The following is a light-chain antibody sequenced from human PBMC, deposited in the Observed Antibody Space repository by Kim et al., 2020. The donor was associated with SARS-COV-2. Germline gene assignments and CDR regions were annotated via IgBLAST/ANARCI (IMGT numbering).Light chain of an antibody. CDR3: LQTNSFPLS. V-gene: IGKV1-12*01. CDR1: HEVITW. Sequence: ACVEGKVTIHGRESHEVITWLAWYQHKTGKAPKLLIYAASSLRSGVPPRFSGSGSGTDFTLTISSLLPEDFATYYCLQTNSFPLSFGGGTKVDIK. J-gene: IGKJ4*01. CDR2: AAS.